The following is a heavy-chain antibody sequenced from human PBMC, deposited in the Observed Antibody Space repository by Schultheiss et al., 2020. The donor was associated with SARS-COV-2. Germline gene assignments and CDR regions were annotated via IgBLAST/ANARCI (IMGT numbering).Heavy chain of an antibody. CDR3: ARGRNNVLRFLEWRPSPSYYFDY. D-gene: IGHD3-3*01. CDR2: IYYSGST. Sequence: GSLRLSCTVSGGSISSSSYYWGWIRQPPGKGLEWIGSIYYSGSTYYNPSLKSRVTISVDTSKNQFSLKLSSVTAADTAVYYCARGRNNVLRFLEWRPSPSYYFDYWGQGTLVTVSS. J-gene: IGHJ4*02. CDR1: GGSISSSSYY. V-gene: IGHV4-39*07.